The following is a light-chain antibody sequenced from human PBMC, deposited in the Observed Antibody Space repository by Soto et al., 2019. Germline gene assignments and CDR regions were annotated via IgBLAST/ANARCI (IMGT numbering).Light chain of an antibody. CDR2: AAS. V-gene: IGKV1-39*01. CDR1: QSISVY. Sequence: DIQMTQSPSSLSASVGDRVTITCRTSQSISVYLNWYQQKPGKVPKLLLYAASTLQSGVPSRFSGSGSGTEFTLTISSLQPEDFATYYCQQSYSTLWTFGQGTKVGMK. J-gene: IGKJ1*01. CDR3: QQSYSTLWT.